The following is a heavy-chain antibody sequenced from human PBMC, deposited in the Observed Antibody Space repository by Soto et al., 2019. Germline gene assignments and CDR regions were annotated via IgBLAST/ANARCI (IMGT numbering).Heavy chain of an antibody. D-gene: IGHD6-13*01. CDR1: GFTFSSYS. Sequence: GGSLRLSCAASGFTFSSYSMNWVRQAPGKGLEWVSSISSSSYIYYADSVKGRFTISRDNAKSSLYLQMNSLRAEDTAVYYCARDYSSSWYSSNYYFDYWGQGTLVTVSS. V-gene: IGHV3-21*01. CDR2: ISSSSYI. J-gene: IGHJ4*02. CDR3: ARDYSSSWYSSNYYFDY.